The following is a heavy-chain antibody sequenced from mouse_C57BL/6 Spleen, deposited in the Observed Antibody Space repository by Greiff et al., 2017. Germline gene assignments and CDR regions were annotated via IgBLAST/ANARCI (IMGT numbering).Heavy chain of an antibody. CDR2: IWSGGST. V-gene: IGHV2-2*01. J-gene: IGHJ4*01. Sequence: VQLQESGPGLVQPSQSLSITCTVSGFSLTSYGVHWVRQSPGKGLEWLGVIWSGGSTDYNAAFISRLSISKDNSKSQVFFKMNSLQADDTAIYYCARKRGDSNRYAMDYWGQGTSVTVSS. D-gene: IGHD2-5*01. CDR1: GFSLTSYG. CDR3: ARKRGDSNRYAMDY.